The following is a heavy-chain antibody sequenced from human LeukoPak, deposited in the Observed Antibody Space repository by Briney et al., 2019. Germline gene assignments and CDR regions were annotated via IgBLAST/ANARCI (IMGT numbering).Heavy chain of an antibody. Sequence: GGSLRLSCGASGLTFSSYGMHWVRQAPGKGLEWVTSISYDGSNKFYADFVKGRFTISRDNSRDKLYLEVNTLRADDTATYYCAKPVSGGLAVAAYWFHAWGQGTLVVVSS. D-gene: IGHD6-19*01. CDR1: GLTFSSYG. J-gene: IGHJ5*01. CDR2: ISYDGSNK. V-gene: IGHV3-30*18. CDR3: AKPVSGGLAVAAYWFHA.